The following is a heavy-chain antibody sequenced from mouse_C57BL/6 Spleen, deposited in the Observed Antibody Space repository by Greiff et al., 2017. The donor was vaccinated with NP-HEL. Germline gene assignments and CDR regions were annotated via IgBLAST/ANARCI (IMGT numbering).Heavy chain of an antibody. Sequence: VQLQQSGPGLVQLSQSLSITCTVPGFSLTSYGVHWVRLPPGKGLEWLGVIWSGGSTDYNAAFISRLSISKDNSKSQVFFKMNSLQADDTAIYSCAAYYYGSSGFAYWGQGTLVTVSA. CDR3: AAYYYGSSGFAY. J-gene: IGHJ3*01. CDR1: GFSLTSYG. V-gene: IGHV2-4*01. CDR2: IWSGGST. D-gene: IGHD1-1*01.